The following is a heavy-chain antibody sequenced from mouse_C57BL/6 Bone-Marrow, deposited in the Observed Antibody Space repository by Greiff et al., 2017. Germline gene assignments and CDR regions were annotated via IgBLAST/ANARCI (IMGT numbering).Heavy chain of an antibody. V-gene: IGHV14-4*01. CDR1: GFNIKDDY. Sequence: EVQLQESGAELVRPGASVQLSCTASGFNIKDDYMHWVKQRPEQGLEWIGWIDPENGDTEYASKFQGKATITADTSSNTAYLQLSSLTSEDTAVYYCTTNGGYWGQGTTLTVAS. J-gene: IGHJ2*01. CDR2: IDPENGDT. CDR3: TTNGGY.